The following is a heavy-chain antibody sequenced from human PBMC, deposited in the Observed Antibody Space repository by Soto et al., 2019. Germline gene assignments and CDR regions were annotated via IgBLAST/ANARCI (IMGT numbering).Heavy chain of an antibody. Sequence: SETLSLTCSVSGDSISSSSQYWGWIRQPPGKGLEWIGSIHYSGTSYYNPSLKSRVTIFVDTSKNQLSLKLSSVTAADTAVYYCARHWIAGSSIPWGQGALVTVSS. J-gene: IGHJ5*02. CDR1: GDSISSSSQY. CDR3: ARHWIAGSSIP. CDR2: IHYSGTS. D-gene: IGHD2-21*01. V-gene: IGHV4-39*01.